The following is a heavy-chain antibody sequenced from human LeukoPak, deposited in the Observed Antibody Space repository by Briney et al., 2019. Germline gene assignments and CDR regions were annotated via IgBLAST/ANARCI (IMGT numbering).Heavy chain of an antibody. CDR2: ISGSGGST. D-gene: IGHD3-22*01. V-gene: IGHV3-23*01. CDR1: GFTVSSNY. CDR3: AKGSHYYDSSGYVDY. Sequence: PGGSLRLSCAPSGFTVSSNYMNWVRQAPGKGLEWVSAISGSGGSTYYADSVKGRVTISRDNSQNTLYLQMNSLRAEDTALYYCAKGSHYYDSSGYVDYWGQGTLVTVSS. J-gene: IGHJ4*02.